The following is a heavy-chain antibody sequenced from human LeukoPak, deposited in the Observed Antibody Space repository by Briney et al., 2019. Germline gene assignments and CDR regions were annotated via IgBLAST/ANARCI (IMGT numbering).Heavy chain of an antibody. Sequence: SETLSLTCTVSDYSISSGFFWGWVRQSPGKELEWIGNIYRTGSTNYHPSLKSRVTISVDTSKNQFSLKLSSVTAADTAIYYCARGEDVSGYRTDCWGQGTLVTVSS. D-gene: IGHD3-3*01. CDR3: ARGEDVSGYRTDC. CDR1: DYSISSGFF. CDR2: IYRTGST. V-gene: IGHV4-38-2*02. J-gene: IGHJ4*02.